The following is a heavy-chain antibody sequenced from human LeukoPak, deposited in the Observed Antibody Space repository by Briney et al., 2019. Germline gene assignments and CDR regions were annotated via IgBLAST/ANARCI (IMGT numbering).Heavy chain of an antibody. CDR3: AKDSRSPNDAFDI. D-gene: IGHD6-6*01. CDR1: DFTFRTYP. J-gene: IGHJ3*02. CDR2: ISVTGTT. V-gene: IGHV3-23*01. Sequence: PGGSLRLSCAASDFTFRTYPMSWLRQAPGKGLEWVSAISVTGTTYYAGSVKGRFTISRDNSKNTLYLQMNSLRADDTAVYYCAKDSRSPNDAFDIWGQGTLFSVSS.